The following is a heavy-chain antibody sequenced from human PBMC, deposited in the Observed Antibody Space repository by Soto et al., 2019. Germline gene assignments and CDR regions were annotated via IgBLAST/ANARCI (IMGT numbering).Heavy chain of an antibody. D-gene: IGHD2-2*01. CDR2: ISAYNGNT. CDR3: GRVSRVPAATYFAP. J-gene: IGHJ5*02. V-gene: IGHV1-18*01. Sequence: ASVKVSCKASGYTFTSYGISWVRQAPGQGLEWMGWISAYNGNTNYAQKLQGRVTMTTDTSTSTAYMELRSLRSDNTAVYYCGRVSRVPAATYFAPWGQGTLVTVSS. CDR1: GYTFTSYG.